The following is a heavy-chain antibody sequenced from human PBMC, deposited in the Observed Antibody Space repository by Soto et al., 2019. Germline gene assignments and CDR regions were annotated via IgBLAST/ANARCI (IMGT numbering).Heavy chain of an antibody. CDR2: IYYSGST. Sequence: QVQLQESGPGLVKPSETLSLTCTVSGGSISTYYWSWIRQSPGKGLDWIGYIYYSGSTNYNPSLKSRVTISVDTSKNEFSLKLSSMTAADTAVYYCARGRPWELYDYWGQGTLVTVPS. CDR1: GGSISTYY. V-gene: IGHV4-59*12. J-gene: IGHJ4*02. D-gene: IGHD1-26*01. CDR3: ARGRPWELYDY.